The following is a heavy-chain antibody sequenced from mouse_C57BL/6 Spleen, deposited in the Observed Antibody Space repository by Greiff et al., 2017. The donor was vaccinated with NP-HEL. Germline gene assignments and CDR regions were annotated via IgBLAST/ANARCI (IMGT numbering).Heavy chain of an antibody. CDR3: ARDIYYSAMDY. D-gene: IGHD2-12*01. J-gene: IGHJ4*01. V-gene: IGHV5-4*01. Sequence: EVQLVESGGGLVKPGGSLKLSCAASGFTFSSYAMSWVRQTPEKRLEWVATISDGGSYTYYPDNVKGRFTISRDNAKNNLYLQMSHLKSEDTAMYYCARDIYYSAMDYWGQGTSVTVSS. CDR2: ISDGGSYT. CDR1: GFTFSSYA.